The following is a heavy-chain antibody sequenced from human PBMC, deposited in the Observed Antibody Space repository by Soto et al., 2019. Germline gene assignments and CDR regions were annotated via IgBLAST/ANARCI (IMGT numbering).Heavy chain of an antibody. Sequence: QVQLLQSGAEVQKPGSSVKVSCQASGGTLSSYTFTWVRQAPGQWLEWLGEIIPVFGTPKYAENFQGRVKMIADEATSTAAMELSSRRAEDTAVYDCARGTRTGRGGMDVRGKGTTVTVSS. CDR1: GGTLSSYT. J-gene: IGHJ6*04. V-gene: IGHV1-69*01. CDR3: ARGTRTGRGGMDV. CDR2: IIPVFGTP.